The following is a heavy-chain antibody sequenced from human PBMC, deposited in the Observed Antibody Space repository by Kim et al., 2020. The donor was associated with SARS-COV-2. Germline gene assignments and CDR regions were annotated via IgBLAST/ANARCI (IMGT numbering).Heavy chain of an antibody. Sequence: GGSLRLSCAASGFTFGDYAMHWVRQAPGKGLEWVSGISWNSGSIGYADSVKGRFTISRDNAKNSLYLQMNSLRAEDTALYYCAKEYSSSSVRFDYWGQGTLVTVSS. CDR2: ISWNSGSI. J-gene: IGHJ4*02. CDR3: AKEYSSSSVRFDY. V-gene: IGHV3-9*01. D-gene: IGHD6-6*01. CDR1: GFTFGDYA.